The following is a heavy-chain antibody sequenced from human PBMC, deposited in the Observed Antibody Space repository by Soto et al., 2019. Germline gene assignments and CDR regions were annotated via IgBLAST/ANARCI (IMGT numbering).Heavy chain of an antibody. CDR3: ARRLGQYYDILTGYYYYYGMDV. V-gene: IGHV5-51*01. Sequence: GESLKISCKGSGYSFTSYWIGWVRQMPGKGLEWMGIIYPGDSDTRYSPSFQGQVTISADKSISTAYLQWSSLKASDTAMYYCARRLGQYYDILTGYYYYYGMDVWGQGTTVTSP. CDR1: GYSFTSYW. D-gene: IGHD3-9*01. CDR2: IYPGDSDT. J-gene: IGHJ6*02.